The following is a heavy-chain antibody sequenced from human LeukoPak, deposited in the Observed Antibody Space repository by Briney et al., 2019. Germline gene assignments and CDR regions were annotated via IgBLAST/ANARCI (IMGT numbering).Heavy chain of an antibody. CDR1: GFNFNSYT. Sequence: PGGSLRLSCAASGFNFNSYTMNWVRQAPGKGLRWVANILASGGPTYYADSVKGRFIISRDNSKNTVYLQMNSLRVEDTAIYYCAKDLRPDGVDNFDHWGQGILVTVSS. V-gene: IGHV3-23*01. CDR2: ILASGGPT. J-gene: IGHJ4*02. CDR3: AKDLRPDGVDNFDH. D-gene: IGHD2-8*01.